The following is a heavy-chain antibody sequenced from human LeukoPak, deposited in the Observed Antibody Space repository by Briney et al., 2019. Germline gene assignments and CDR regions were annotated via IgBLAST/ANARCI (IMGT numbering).Heavy chain of an antibody. V-gene: IGHV5-51*01. CDR3: ARRQSLAGNDY. CDR2: IYPXXXXX. D-gene: IGHD6-19*01. J-gene: IGHJ4*02. CDR1: GYTFXNYW. Sequence: GESLKISCKGSGYTFXNYWIGWVRQMPGKGLEXMGIIYPXXXXXRXXXXXXXXVTISADKSLNTAYLQWSSLKASDTAMYYCARRQSLAGNDYWGQGTLVTVSS.